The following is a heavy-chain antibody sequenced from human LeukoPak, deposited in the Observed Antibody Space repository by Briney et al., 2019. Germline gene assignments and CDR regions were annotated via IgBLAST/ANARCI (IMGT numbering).Heavy chain of an antibody. Sequence: GGSLRLSCAASGFTFSSYAMSWVRQAPGKGLEWVSAISGSGGSTYYADSVKGRFTISRDNSKNTLYLQMYSLRAEDTAVYYCAKVGGVIAAAGNFDYWGQGTLVTVSS. CDR1: GFTFSSYA. J-gene: IGHJ4*02. CDR2: ISGSGGST. CDR3: AKVGGVIAAAGNFDY. V-gene: IGHV3-23*01. D-gene: IGHD6-13*01.